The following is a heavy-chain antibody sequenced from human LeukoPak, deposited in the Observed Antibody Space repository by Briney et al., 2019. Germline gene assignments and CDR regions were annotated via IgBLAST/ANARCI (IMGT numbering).Heavy chain of an antibody. CDR2: IIPILGIA. Sequence: SVKVSCKASGGTFSSYAISWVRQAPGQGLKWMGRIIPILGIANYAQKFQGRVTITADKSTSTAYMELSSLRSEDTAVYYCAREAINSGYTYYFDYWGQGTLVTVSS. D-gene: IGHD3-22*01. CDR3: AREAINSGYTYYFDY. CDR1: GGTFSSYA. V-gene: IGHV1-69*04. J-gene: IGHJ4*02.